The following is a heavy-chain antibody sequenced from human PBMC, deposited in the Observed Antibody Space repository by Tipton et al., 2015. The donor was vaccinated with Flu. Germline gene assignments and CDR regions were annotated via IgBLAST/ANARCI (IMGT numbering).Heavy chain of an antibody. D-gene: IGHD5-24*01. Sequence: TLSLTCNVSGDSISTGSLYWNWIRQPAGKALGWIGRIYTTGSTTYNPSLKSRVTISLDTSKNQFSLKLSSVTAADTAVYYCVRTKDGYTLSNFVYWGQGTLVTVSS. CDR2: IYTTGST. V-gene: IGHV4-61*02. CDR3: VRTKDGYTLSNFVY. J-gene: IGHJ4*02. CDR1: GDSISTGSLY.